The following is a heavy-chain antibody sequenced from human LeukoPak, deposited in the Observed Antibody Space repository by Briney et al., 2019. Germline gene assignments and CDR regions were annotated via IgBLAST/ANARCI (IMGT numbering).Heavy chain of an antibody. D-gene: IGHD2-15*01. CDR1: GYTFTSYG. CDR3: AREGDIYCSGGSCSEDY. V-gene: IGHV1-18*01. Sequence: GASVKVSCKASGYTFTSYGISWVRQAPGQGLEWMGWISAYNGNTNYAQKLQGRVTMTTDTSTSTAYMELRSLRSDDTAVYDCAREGDIYCSGGSCSEDYWGQGTLVTVSS. CDR2: ISAYNGNT. J-gene: IGHJ4*02.